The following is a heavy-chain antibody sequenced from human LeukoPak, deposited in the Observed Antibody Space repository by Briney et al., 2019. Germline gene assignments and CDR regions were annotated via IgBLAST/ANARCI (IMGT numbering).Heavy chain of an antibody. CDR2: IRYDGSNK. CDR3: AKFAGYGSGSYPGQDYYYYGMDV. Sequence: PGASLRLSCAASGFTFSSYGMHWVRQAPGKGLEWVAFIRYDGSNKYYADSVKGRFTISRDNSKNTLYLQMNSLRAEDTAVYYCAKFAGYGSGSYPGQDYYYYGMDVWGQGTTVTVSS. D-gene: IGHD3-10*01. V-gene: IGHV3-30*02. J-gene: IGHJ6*02. CDR1: GFTFSSYG.